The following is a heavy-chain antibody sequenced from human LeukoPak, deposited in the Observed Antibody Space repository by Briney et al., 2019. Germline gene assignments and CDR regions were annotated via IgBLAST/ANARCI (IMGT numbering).Heavy chain of an antibody. D-gene: IGHD5-18*01. CDR2: ISYDGSNK. V-gene: IGHV3-30*18. J-gene: IGHJ4*02. CDR3: AKGPRGYSYGYRGYFDY. Sequence: PGGSLRLSCAASGFTFSSYGMHWVRQAPGKGLEWVAVISYDGSNKYYADSVKGRFTISRDNSKNTLYLQMNILRAEDTAVYYCAKGPRGYSYGYRGYFDYWGQGTLVTVSS. CDR1: GFTFSSYG.